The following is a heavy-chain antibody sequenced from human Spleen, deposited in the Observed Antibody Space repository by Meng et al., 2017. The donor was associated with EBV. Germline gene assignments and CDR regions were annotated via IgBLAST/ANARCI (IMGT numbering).Heavy chain of an antibody. CDR3: GSDEISRYFDN. CDR1: GGSISISYW. Sequence: TAQGQVTPSGTLFLICTISGGSISISYWWSWVRQSTGKGLEWIGEIYRTGDTNYNPSLKSRVTILTDKSKIQFSLKLNSVTAADTAICFWGSDEISRYFDNWGQGTLVTVSS. CDR2: IYRTGDT. V-gene: IGHV4-4*02. D-gene: IGHD3-10*01. J-gene: IGHJ4*02.